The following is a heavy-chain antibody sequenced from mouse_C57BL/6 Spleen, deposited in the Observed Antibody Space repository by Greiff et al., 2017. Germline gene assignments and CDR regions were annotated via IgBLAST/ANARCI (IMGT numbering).Heavy chain of an antibody. J-gene: IGHJ1*03. V-gene: IGHV1-18*01. CDR3: ARRGGGYFDG. CDR2: INPNHGGT. Sequence: EVQLQQSGPELVKPGASVKIPCKASGYTFTDYNMDWVKQSHGQSLEWIGEINPNHGGTIYNQKFKGQATLTVAKSSSTAYMELRSLTSEDTEVYYGARRGGGYFDGWGTGTTVTVSS. CDR1: GYTFTDYN.